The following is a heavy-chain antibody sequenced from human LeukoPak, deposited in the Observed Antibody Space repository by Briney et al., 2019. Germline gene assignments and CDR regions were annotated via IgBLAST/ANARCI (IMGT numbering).Heavy chain of an antibody. CDR3: ARQDYGEASRDAEYFQH. D-gene: IGHD4-17*01. J-gene: IGHJ1*01. CDR1: GGSIRSYC. V-gene: IGHV4-59*08. Sequence: PSETLSLTCTVYGGSIRSYCWSWIRQPPGKGLEWIGYIYYSGSTNYNPSLKSRVTISVDTSKNQFSLKLSSVTAADTAVYYCARQDYGEASRDAEYFQHWGQGTLVTVSS. CDR2: IYYSGST.